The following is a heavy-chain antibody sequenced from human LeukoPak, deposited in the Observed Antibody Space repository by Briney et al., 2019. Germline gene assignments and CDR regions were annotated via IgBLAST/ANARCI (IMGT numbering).Heavy chain of an antibody. J-gene: IGHJ4*02. D-gene: IGHD2-15*01. CDR2: ISDSGDNT. CDR1: EFAFGSYA. V-gene: IGHV3-23*01. CDR3: ASHRGYCSGGTCYSAFFDY. Sequence: GGTLRLSCAASEFAFGSYAMTWVRQAAGKGPEWVAAISDSGDNTYYTESMRGRFTISRDNSKNTLYLQMNSLRAEDTAVYYCASHRGYCSGGTCYSAFFDYWGQGTLVTVSS.